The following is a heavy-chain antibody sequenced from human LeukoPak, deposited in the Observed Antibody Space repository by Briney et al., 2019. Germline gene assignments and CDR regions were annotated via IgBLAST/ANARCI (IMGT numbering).Heavy chain of an antibody. J-gene: IGHJ4*02. CDR3: ARDYGDSFDY. Sequence: GGSLRLSCAASGFTFSSYSMNWVRQAPGKGLEWVSYISSSSSTIYYADSVKGRFTISRDNAKNSLYLRMNSLRDEDTAVYYCARDYGDSFDYWGQGTLVTVSS. V-gene: IGHV3-48*02. D-gene: IGHD4-17*01. CDR2: ISSSSSTI. CDR1: GFTFSSYS.